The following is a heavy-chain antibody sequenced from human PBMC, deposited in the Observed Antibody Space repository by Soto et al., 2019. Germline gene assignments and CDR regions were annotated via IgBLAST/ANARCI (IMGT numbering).Heavy chain of an antibody. J-gene: IGHJ6*02. CDR1: GFTFSSYS. CDR2: ISSSSSYI. D-gene: IGHD6-13*01. CDR3: ARDGAGYSSSWSAQTYYYYGMDV. Sequence: ESGGGLVKPGGSLRLSCAASGFTFSSYSMNWVRQAPGKGLEWVSSISSSSSYIYYADSVKGRFTISRDNAKNSLYLQMNSLRAEDTAVYYCARDGAGYSSSWSAQTYYYYGMDVWGQGTTVTVSS. V-gene: IGHV3-21*01.